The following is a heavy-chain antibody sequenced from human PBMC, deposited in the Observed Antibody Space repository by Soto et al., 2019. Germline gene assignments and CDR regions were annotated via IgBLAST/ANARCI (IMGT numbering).Heavy chain of an antibody. Sequence: GASVKVSFKASVYPFTAYCIHWVGLAPGQVIHCMGRVNPSVNSTTYAEKFQGRVTVTWDTSTSTVFLEMISLRSEDSALYYCARGHPHGAYTTHFDNWAQGSLVTVSS. CDR3: ARGHPHGAYTTHFDN. CDR1: VYPFTAYC. J-gene: IGHJ4*02. CDR2: VNPSVNST. V-gene: IGHV1-46*01. D-gene: IGHD1-1*01.